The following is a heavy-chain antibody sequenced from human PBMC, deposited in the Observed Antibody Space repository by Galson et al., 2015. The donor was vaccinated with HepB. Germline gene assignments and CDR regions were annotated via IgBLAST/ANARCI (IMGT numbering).Heavy chain of an antibody. J-gene: IGHJ4*02. CDR2: TYYRSKWYN. D-gene: IGHD1-26*01. CDR1: GDSVSSNSAA. V-gene: IGHV6-1*01. Sequence: CAISGDSVSSNSAAWNWIRQSPSRGLGWLGRTYYRSKWYNDYAISVKSRININPDTSKNQFSLQLNSVTPEDTAVYYCVRDVGFDFDYWGQGALVTVSS. CDR3: VRDVGFDFDY.